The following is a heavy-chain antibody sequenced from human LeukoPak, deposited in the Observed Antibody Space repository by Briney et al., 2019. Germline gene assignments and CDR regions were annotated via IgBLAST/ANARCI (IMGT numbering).Heavy chain of an antibody. V-gene: IGHV4-39*01. CDR3: ASSFTNVYDFWSGYFFDY. CDR1: GGSISSSSYY. CDR2: IYYSGST. D-gene: IGHD3-3*01. Sequence: SETLSLTCTVSGGSISSSSYYWGWIRQPPGKGLEWIGSIYYSGSTYYNPSLKSRVTISVDTSKNQFSLKLSSVTAADTAVYYCASSFTNVYDFWSGYFFDYWGQGTLVTVSS. J-gene: IGHJ4*02.